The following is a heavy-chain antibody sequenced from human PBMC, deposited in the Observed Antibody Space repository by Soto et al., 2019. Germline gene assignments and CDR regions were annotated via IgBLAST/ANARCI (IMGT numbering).Heavy chain of an antibody. CDR1: SYSISGGYY. CDR2: INRSGSA. CDR3: ARCLYYYDSKAVYFDY. D-gene: IGHD3-22*01. V-gene: IGHV4-38-2*01. J-gene: IGHJ4*02. Sequence: SETLSLTCAVSSYSISGGYYWGWIRRPPGKGLEWIASINRSGSAYYNPSLKSRVTISVDTSKNQLSLKLSSVTATDTAVYYCARCLYYYDSKAVYFDYWGQGTLGT.